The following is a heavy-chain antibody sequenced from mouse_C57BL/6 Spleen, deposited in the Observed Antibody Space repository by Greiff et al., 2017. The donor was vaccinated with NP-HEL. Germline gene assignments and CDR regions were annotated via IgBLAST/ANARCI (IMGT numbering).Heavy chain of an antibody. Sequence: QVQLQQPGAELVKPGASVKLSCKASGYTFTSYWMHWVKQRPGQGLEWIGMIHPNSGSTNYNEKFKSKATLTVDKSSSTAYMELSSLTNEDSAVYYCTRDSSGYNFAYWGQGTLVTVSA. J-gene: IGHJ3*01. V-gene: IGHV1-64*01. CDR1: GYTFTSYW. CDR3: TRDSSGYNFAY. CDR2: IHPNSGST. D-gene: IGHD3-2*02.